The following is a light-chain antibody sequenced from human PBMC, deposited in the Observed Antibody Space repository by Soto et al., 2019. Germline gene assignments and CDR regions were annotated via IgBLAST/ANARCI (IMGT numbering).Light chain of an antibody. J-gene: IGKJ3*01. CDR3: QHRNNRPFS. CDR1: QSVSND. CDR2: DAS. Sequence: EIVLTQSPATLSLSPGERATLSCRASQSVSNDLAWYQQRPGQAPRLLIYDASNRATGIPARFSGSGSGTDFTLTISGLEPEDFAIYYCQHRNNRPFSFGPGTKVDI. V-gene: IGKV3-11*01.